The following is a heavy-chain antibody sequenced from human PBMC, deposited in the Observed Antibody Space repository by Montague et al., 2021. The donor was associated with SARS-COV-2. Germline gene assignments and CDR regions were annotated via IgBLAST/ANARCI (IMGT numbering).Heavy chain of an antibody. V-gene: IGHV4-34*01. CDR2: IKHSGSA. CDR1: GGSFSGYY. CDR3: VRVRYYGSGTFLGMDV. D-gene: IGHD3-10*01. J-gene: IGHJ6*02. Sequence: SETLSLTCAVYGGSFSGYYWSWIRQPPGKGLEWIGEIKHSGSANYNPSLKSRVSISVDTSKNQFSLKLSSVTAADTAVYYCVRVRYYGSGTFLGMDVWGQGTTVTVSS.